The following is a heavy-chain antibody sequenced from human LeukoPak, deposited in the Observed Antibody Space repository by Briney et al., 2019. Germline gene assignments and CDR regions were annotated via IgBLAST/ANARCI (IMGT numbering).Heavy chain of an antibody. CDR2: ISSSSSYI. J-gene: IGHJ4*02. Sequence: GGSLRLSCAASGFTFSSYSMNWVRQAPGKGLEWVSSISSSSSYIYYADSVKGRFTISRDNAKNSLYLQMNSLRAEDTAVYYCARGYSSGWLPFDYWGQGTLVTVSS. CDR1: GFTFSSYS. CDR3: ARGYSSGWLPFDY. D-gene: IGHD6-19*01. V-gene: IGHV3-21*01.